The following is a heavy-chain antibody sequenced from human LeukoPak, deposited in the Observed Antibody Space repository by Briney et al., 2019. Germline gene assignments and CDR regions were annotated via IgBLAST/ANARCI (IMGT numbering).Heavy chain of an antibody. J-gene: IGHJ4*02. V-gene: IGHV3-33*01. D-gene: IGHD1-26*01. CDR1: GFTFSSYG. CDR2: IWYDGSNK. CDR3: VRDIGGRYSFDY. Sequence: GGSLRLSCAASGFTFSSYGMHWVRQAPGKGLEWVAVIWYDGSNKYYADSVKGRFTISRDNSNNTLFLEMNSLRAEDTAVYYCVRDIGGRYSFDYWGQGTLVTVSS.